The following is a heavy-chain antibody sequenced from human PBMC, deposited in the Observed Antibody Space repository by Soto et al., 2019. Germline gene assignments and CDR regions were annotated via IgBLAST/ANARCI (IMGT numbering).Heavy chain of an antibody. CDR2: ISDSGDRT. D-gene: IGHD3-16*02. J-gene: IGHJ3*01. CDR3: AKDRGIIVKAGDAFDV. Sequence: GGSLRLSCASSGFTLSMSAVNWVRQAPGKGLEWVSYISDSGDRTYYADSVKGRFTISRDRSKNTVSLQMDSLRAEDTAVYYCAKDRGIIVKAGDAFDVWGQGTKVTVSS. CDR1: GFTLSMSA. V-gene: IGHV3-23*01.